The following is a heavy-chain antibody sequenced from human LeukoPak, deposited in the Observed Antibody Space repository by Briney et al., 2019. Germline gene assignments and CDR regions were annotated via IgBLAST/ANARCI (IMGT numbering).Heavy chain of an antibody. V-gene: IGHV4-39*01. J-gene: IGHJ5*02. CDR1: AGSISSSSYY. Sequence: SETLSLTCTVSAGSISSSSYYWGWIRQPPGKGLEWIGSIYYSGSTYYNPSLKSRVTISVDTSKNQFSLKLSSVTAADTAVYYCARRAFSYDSSGYRLYNWFDPWGQGTLVTVSS. CDR2: IYYSGST. D-gene: IGHD3-22*01. CDR3: ARRAFSYDSSGYRLYNWFDP.